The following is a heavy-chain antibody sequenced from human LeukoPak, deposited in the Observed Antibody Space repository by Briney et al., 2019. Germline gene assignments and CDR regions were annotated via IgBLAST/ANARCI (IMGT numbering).Heavy chain of an antibody. V-gene: IGHV1-18*01. J-gene: IGHJ4*02. CDR1: GYTFTSYG. Sequence: GASVKVSCKASGYTFTSYGISWVRQAPGQGLEWMGWISAYNGNTNYAQKLQGRVTMTTDTSTSTAYMELRSLRSDDTAVYYCARDPDVWGSNHFDYWGQGTLVTVSS. CDR3: ARDPDVWGSNHFDY. D-gene: IGHD3-16*02. CDR2: ISAYNGNT.